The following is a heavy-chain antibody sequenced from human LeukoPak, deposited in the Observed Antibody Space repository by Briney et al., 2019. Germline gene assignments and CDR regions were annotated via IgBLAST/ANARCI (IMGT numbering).Heavy chain of an antibody. CDR1: GFIFSNYW. Sequence: GGSLRLSCAASGFIFSNYWMHWVRHAPGKGLVWVSRINSDGSSTNYADSVKGRFTISRDNAKNTLYLQMNSLTAEDTAMYYCVRAYHPGGWFDPWGQGTLVTVSS. D-gene: IGHD2-21*01. J-gene: IGHJ5*02. V-gene: IGHV3-74*01. CDR3: VRAYHPGGWFDP. CDR2: INSDGSST.